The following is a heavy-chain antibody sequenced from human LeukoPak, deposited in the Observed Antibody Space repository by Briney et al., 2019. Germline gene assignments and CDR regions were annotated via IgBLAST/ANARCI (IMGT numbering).Heavy chain of an antibody. V-gene: IGHV5-51*01. Sequence: GESLKISCKGSGYRFTSNWIAWVRQMPGKGLEWMGIIYPGDSDTRYSPSFQGQVTISADKSISTAYLQWSSLKASDTAMYYCARPGRAYYYDSSGYYPYYFDYWGQGTLVTVSS. D-gene: IGHD3-22*01. CDR3: ARPGRAYYYDSSGYYPYYFDY. J-gene: IGHJ4*02. CDR1: GYRFTSNW. CDR2: IYPGDSDT.